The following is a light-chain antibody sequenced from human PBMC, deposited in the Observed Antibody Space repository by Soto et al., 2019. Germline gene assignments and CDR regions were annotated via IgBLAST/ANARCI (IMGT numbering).Light chain of an antibody. CDR1: QSVGTW. CDR3: QHYHRHMWS. Sequence: DIQMTQSPSTLSASVGGRVTITCRASQSVGTWVAWYQQKPGKAPKLLIFGASNLESGVPSRFSGSGSGTEFTLTIATLQPDDFATYFCQHYHRHMWSLGPGTKVDIK. V-gene: IGKV1-5*01. CDR2: GAS. J-gene: IGKJ1*01.